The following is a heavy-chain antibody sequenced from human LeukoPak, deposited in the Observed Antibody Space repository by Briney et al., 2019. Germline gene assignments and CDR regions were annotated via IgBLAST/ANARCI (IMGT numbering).Heavy chain of an antibody. Sequence: SETLSLTCTVSGGSISSGSYYWSWIRQPAGKGLEWIGRIYTSGSTNYNPSLKSRVTISVDTSKNQFSLKLSSVTAADTAVYYCAREEMATIGKIDYWGQGTLVTVSS. V-gene: IGHV4-61*02. D-gene: IGHD5-24*01. J-gene: IGHJ4*02. CDR1: GGSISSGSYY. CDR2: IYTSGST. CDR3: AREEMATIGKIDY.